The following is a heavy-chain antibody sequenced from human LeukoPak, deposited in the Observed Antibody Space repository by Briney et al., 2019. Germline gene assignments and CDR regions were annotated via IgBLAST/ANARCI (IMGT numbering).Heavy chain of an antibody. CDR1: GGSISSGGYY. J-gene: IGHJ4*02. CDR3: ARGAYYDFWSGYYSYFDY. V-gene: IGHV4-30-2*01. D-gene: IGHD3-3*01. Sequence: PSQTLSLTCTVSGGSISSGGYYWSWIRHPPGKGLERIGYIYHSGSTYYNPSLKSRVTISVDRSKNQFSLKLSSVTAADTAVYYCARGAYYDFWSGYYSYFDYWGQGTLVTVSS. CDR2: IYHSGST.